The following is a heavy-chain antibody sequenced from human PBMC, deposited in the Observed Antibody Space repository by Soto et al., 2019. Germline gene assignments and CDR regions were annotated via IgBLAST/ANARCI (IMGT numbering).Heavy chain of an antibody. V-gene: IGHV4-4*02. CDR2: IYHSGTT. J-gene: IGHJ4*02. Sequence: QVQLQESGPGLVEPSGTLSLTCAVSGTSISNSNWWSWDRQSPGKGLEWIGEIYHSGTTNCNPSLKSRLTISVDKSKNQFFLRLTSVTAAYTAVYYCAVPGAGDFDYWGQGTLVTVSS. CDR3: AVPGAGDFDY. D-gene: IGHD6-13*01. CDR1: GTSISNSNW.